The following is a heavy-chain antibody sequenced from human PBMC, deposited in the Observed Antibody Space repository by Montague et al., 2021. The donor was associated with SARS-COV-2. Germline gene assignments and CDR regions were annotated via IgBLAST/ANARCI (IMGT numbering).Heavy chain of an antibody. D-gene: IGHD3-9*01. Sequence: SETLSLTCNVSGDSIKNYYWSWIRQSPGRGLEWIGYIYYSGSTNYNPSLKSRVTISVDTSKNQFSLKLSSVTAADTAVYYCARTGLEAYDILTGYTVNAFDMWGQGTMVTVSS. J-gene: IGHJ3*02. CDR2: IYYSGST. V-gene: IGHV4-59*01. CDR1: GDSIKNYY. CDR3: ARTGLEAYDILTGYTVNAFDM.